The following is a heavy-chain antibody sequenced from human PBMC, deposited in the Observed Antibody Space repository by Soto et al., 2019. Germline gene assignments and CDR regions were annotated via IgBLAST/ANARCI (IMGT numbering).Heavy chain of an antibody. CDR3: ARGRGRNSYAFDY. CDR2: IYYSGST. CDR1: GGSISSSSYY. V-gene: IGHV4-39*01. D-gene: IGHD5-18*01. J-gene: IGHJ4*02. Sequence: PSETLSLTCTVSGGSISSSSYYWGWIRQPPGKGLEWIGSIYYSGSTYYNPSLKSRVTISVDTSKNQFSLKLSSVTAADTAVYSCARGRGRNSYAFDYWGQGTLVTVSS.